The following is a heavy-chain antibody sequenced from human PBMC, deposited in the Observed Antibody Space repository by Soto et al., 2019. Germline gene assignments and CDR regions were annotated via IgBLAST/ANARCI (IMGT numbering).Heavy chain of an antibody. CDR2: ISRSGSPI. J-gene: IGHJ4*02. V-gene: IGHV3-48*03. D-gene: IGHD2-15*01. CDR1: GFTFSDYE. Sequence: EVQLVESGGGLIQPGGSLRLSCASSGFTFSDYEMNWVRQAPGKGLEWGSYISRSGSPIYYADSVKGRFTIFGDNVRKSLYLQMNSLGVEDTAVYYCARSPLLDYWGQGTLVTVSS. CDR3: ARSPLLDY.